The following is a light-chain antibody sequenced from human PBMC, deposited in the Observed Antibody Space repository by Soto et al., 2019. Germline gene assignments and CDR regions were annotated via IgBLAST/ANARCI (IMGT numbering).Light chain of an antibody. CDR2: GAS. CDR1: QSVSSD. J-gene: IGKJ1*01. V-gene: IGKV3-15*01. Sequence: EIVMTQSPATLSVSPGERATLSCRASQSVSSDLAWYHQKPGQAPRLLIYGASTRATGIPARFSGSGSGTEFTLTISSLQPDDFATYYCQQYNTFSPWTFGQGTKVDIK. CDR3: QQYNTFSPWT.